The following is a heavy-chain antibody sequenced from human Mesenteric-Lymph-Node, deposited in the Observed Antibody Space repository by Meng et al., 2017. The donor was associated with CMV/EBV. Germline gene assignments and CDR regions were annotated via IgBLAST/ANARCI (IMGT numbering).Heavy chain of an antibody. Sequence: GESLKISCAASGFTFSSYGMNWVRQAPGKGLECVSYISSSSGTISYADSVKGRFTISIDSAKNSLYLQMNSLRAEDTAVYYCARNQEAYYYYGLDVWGQGTTVTSP. D-gene: IGHD1-14*01. J-gene: IGHJ6*02. CDR1: GFTFSSYG. V-gene: IGHV3-48*04. CDR2: ISSSSGTI. CDR3: ARNQEAYYYYGLDV.